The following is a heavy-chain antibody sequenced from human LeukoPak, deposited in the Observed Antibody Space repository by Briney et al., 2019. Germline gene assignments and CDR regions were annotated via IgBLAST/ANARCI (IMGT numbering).Heavy chain of an antibody. CDR3: AKDLIPYYYDSSGSDY. V-gene: IGHV3-23*01. CDR1: GFTFISYA. Sequence: GGSLRLSCAASGFTFISYAMSWVRQAPGKGLEWVSAISGSGGSTYYADSVKGRFTISRDNSKNTLYLQMNSLRAEDTAVYYCAKDLIPYYYDSSGSDYWGQGTLVTVSS. J-gene: IGHJ4*02. CDR2: ISGSGGST. D-gene: IGHD3-22*01.